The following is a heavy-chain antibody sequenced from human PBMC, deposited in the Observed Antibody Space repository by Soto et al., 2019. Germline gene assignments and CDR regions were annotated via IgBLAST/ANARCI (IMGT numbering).Heavy chain of an antibody. J-gene: IGHJ4*02. CDR1: GGSFSSNP. CDR3: ARGGRGYSSAPRYYFDY. D-gene: IGHD5-18*01. CDR2: IIPIFATV. V-gene: IGHV1-69*13. Sequence: SVKVSCKASGGSFSSNPISWVRQAPGQGLEWMAGIIPIFATVHYAQKFQGRVTITADESTSTAYMELTSLRSEDTAVYFCARGGRGYSSAPRYYFDYWGQGTLVTVSS.